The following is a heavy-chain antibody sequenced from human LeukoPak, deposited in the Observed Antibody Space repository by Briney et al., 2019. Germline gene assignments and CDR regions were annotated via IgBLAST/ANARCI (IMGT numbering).Heavy chain of an antibody. J-gene: IGHJ4*02. V-gene: IGHV1-2*02. D-gene: IGHD5-12*01. CDR3: ARQELVDIVATTY. CDR1: GYTFTGYF. Sequence: VASVKVSCKASGYTFTGYFMHWVRQAPGQGLEWMGWINPNSGGTNYAQKFQGRVTMTRDTSNSTAYMELSRLRSDDTAVYYCARQELVDIVATTYWGKGTLVTVS. CDR2: INPNSGGT.